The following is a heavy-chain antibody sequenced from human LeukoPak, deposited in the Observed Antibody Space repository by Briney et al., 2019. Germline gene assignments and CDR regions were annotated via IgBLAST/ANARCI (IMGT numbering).Heavy chain of an antibody. D-gene: IGHD6-13*01. CDR3: ARASIAAAGYYFDY. CDR1: GFTFGDYS. V-gene: IGHV3-66*01. J-gene: IGHJ4*02. CDR2: IYSGGST. Sequence: GGSLRLSCTASGFTFGDYSMSWVRQAPGKGLEWVSVIYSGGSTYYADSAKGRFTISRDNSKNTLYLQMNSLRAEDTAVYYCARASIAAAGYYFDYWGQGTLVTVSS.